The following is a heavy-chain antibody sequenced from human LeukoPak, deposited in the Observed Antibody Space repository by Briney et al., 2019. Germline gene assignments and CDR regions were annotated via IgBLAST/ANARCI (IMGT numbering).Heavy chain of an antibody. CDR3: ARGGPSIVRY. D-gene: IGHD1-26*01. CDR2: IYHSGST. V-gene: IGHV4-30-2*01. CDR1: GGSISSGGYY. Sequence: SSETLSLTCTVSGGSISSGGYYWSWIRQPPGKGLEWIGYIYHSGSTYYNPSLKSRVTISVDRSKNQFSLKLSSVTAADTAVYYCARGGPSIVRYWGQGTLVTVSS. J-gene: IGHJ4*02.